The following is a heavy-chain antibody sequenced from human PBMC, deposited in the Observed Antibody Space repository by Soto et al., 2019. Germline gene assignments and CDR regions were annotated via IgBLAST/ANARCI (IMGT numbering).Heavy chain of an antibody. CDR1: GFTFSSYW. CDR3: ARVSITMIDRGAFDI. D-gene: IGHD3-22*01. J-gene: IGHJ3*02. CDR2: IKQDGSEK. Sequence: GGSLRLSCAASGFTFSSYWMSWVRQAPGKGLEWVANIKQDGSEKYYVDSVKGRFTISRDNAKNSLYLQMNSLRAEDTAVYYCARVSITMIDRGAFDIWGQGTMVTVS. V-gene: IGHV3-7*01.